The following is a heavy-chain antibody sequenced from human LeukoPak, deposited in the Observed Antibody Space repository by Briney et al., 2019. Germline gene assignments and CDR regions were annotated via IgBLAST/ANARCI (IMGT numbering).Heavy chain of an antibody. CDR1: GYTFTVYY. CDR3: AREGAGDGYNFGFDY. Sequence: ASVKVSCKASGYTFTVYYMHCVRQAPGQGLEWMGWINPNSGGTNYAQKFRGRVTMTRDTSISTAFMELSRLRSDDTAVYYCAREGAGDGYNFGFDYWGQGTLVTVSS. CDR2: INPNSGGT. D-gene: IGHD5-24*01. J-gene: IGHJ4*02. V-gene: IGHV1-2*02.